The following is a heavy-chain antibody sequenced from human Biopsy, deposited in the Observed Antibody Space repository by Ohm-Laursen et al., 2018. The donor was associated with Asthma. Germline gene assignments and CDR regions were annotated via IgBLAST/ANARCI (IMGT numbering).Heavy chain of an antibody. CDR3: ARGQKSAGDRWFDP. J-gene: IGHJ5*02. Sequence: SSVKVSCKASGGTFSSYAISWVRQAPGQGLEWMGIINPSGGSTSYAQKFQGRVTITADESTSTAYMELSSLRSEDTAVYYCARGQKSAGDRWFDPWGQGTLVTVSS. D-gene: IGHD6-13*01. CDR2: INPSGGST. V-gene: IGHV1-69*11. CDR1: GGTFSSYA.